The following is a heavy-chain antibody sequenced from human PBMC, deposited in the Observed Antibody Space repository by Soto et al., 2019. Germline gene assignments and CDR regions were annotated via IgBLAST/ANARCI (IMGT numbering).Heavy chain of an antibody. CDR2: INPSGGST. D-gene: IGHD5-12*01. V-gene: IGHV1-46*03. J-gene: IGHJ4*02. CDR1: GYTFTSYY. CDR3: ARDPDFDSGYLAYFDY. Sequence: QVQLVQSGAEVKKPGASVKVSCKASGYTFTSYYMHWVRQAPGQGLEWMGIINPSGGSTSYAQKFQGRVTMTRDTSTSTVYMELSSLRSEDTAVYYCARDPDFDSGYLAYFDYWGQGTLVTVSS.